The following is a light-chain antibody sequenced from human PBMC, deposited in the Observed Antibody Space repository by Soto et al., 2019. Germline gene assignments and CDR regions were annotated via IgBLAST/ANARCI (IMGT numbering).Light chain of an antibody. CDR2: KAS. V-gene: IGKV1-5*03. J-gene: IGKJ1*01. CDR1: QTISSW. Sequence: DIQMNQSPSTLSGTVGDRVTITCRASQTISSWLAWYQQKPGKAPKLLIYKASTLKSGVPSRFSGSGSGTEFTLTISSLQPDDFATYYCQHYNSYSEAFGQGT. CDR3: QHYNSYSEA.